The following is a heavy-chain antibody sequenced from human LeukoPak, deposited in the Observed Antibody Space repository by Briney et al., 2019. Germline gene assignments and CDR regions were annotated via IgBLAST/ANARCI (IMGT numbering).Heavy chain of an antibody. D-gene: IGHD5-12*01. J-gene: IGHJ3*02. CDR1: GYTFTGYY. CDR3: ARDLPPYSGYDYGAFDI. V-gene: IGHV1-2*04. CDR2: INPNSGGT. Sequence: ASVKVSCKASGYTFTGYYMHWVRQAPGQGLEWMGWINPNSGGTNYAQKFQGWVTMTRDTSISTAYMELSRLRSDDTAVYYCARDLPPYSGYDYGAFDIWGQGTMVTVSS.